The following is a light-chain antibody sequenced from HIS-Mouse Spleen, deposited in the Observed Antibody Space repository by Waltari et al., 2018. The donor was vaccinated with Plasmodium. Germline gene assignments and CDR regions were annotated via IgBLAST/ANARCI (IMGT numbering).Light chain of an antibody. CDR2: KDS. Sequence: SYELTQPPPVSVSPGQTARITCSGDALPTQYAYWYQQTPGQAPVLVIYKDSERPAGIPERFSGASSGTTVTLTISGVQAEDEADYYCQSADSSGTPNWVFGGGTKLTVL. CDR3: QSADSSGTPNWV. CDR1: ALPTQY. J-gene: IGLJ3*02. V-gene: IGLV3-25*03.